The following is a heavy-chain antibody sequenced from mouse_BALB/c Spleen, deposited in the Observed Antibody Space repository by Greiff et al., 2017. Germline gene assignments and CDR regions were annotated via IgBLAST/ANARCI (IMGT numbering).Heavy chain of an antibody. CDR2: IWTGGGT. J-gene: IGHJ4*01. D-gene: IGHD3-3*01. CDR1: GFSLTSYD. CDR3: VRDGGGPWAMDY. V-gene: IGHV2-9-2*01. Sequence: LVESGPGLVAPSQSLSITCTVSGFSLTSYDISWIRQPPGKGLEWLGVIWTGGGTNYNSAFMSRLSISKDNSKSQVFLKMNSLQTDDTAIYYCVRDGGGPWAMDYWGQGTSVTVSS.